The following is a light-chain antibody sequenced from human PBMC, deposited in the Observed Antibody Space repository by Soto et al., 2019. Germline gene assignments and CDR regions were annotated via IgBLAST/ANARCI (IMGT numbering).Light chain of an antibody. V-gene: IGLV2-23*01. CDR2: DDT. CDR3: CLYVGGRTYV. CDR1: VGL. Sequence: QSVLTQPASVSGPPGQSITISCTGTVGLVSWYQQHPGKVPKLIIYDDTRRPSGVSSRFSGSKSGNTVSLTISGLQTEDEADYYCCLYVGGRTYVFGPGTKVTVL. J-gene: IGLJ1*01.